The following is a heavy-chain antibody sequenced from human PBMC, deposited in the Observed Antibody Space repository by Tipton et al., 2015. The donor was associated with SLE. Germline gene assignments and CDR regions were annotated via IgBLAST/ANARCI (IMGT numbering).Heavy chain of an antibody. CDR3: TRRGYGDYLGY. CDR1: DYSISSGYY. J-gene: IGHJ4*02. D-gene: IGHD4-17*01. Sequence: TLSLTCAVSDYSISSGYYWSWIRQPPGKGLEWIGYIYYSGSTNYNPSLKSRVTISVDTSRNQFSLKLSSVTAADTAVYYCTRRGYGDYLGYWGQGTLVTVSS. CDR2: IYYSGST. V-gene: IGHV4-61*01.